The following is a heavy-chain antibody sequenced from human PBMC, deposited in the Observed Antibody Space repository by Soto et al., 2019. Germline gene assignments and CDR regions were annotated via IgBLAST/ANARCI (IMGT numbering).Heavy chain of an antibody. CDR1: GGSFSGYY. CDR2: INHSGST. J-gene: IGHJ6*02. CDR3: ARVTGRYYYGMDV. Sequence: QVQLQQWGAGLLKPSETLSLTCAVYGGSFSGYYWSWIRQPPGKGLEWIGEINHSGSTNYNPSLTSRVPIPVDTSKTQFSLKLSSVTAADTAVYYWARVTGRYYYGMDVWGQGTTVTVSS. V-gene: IGHV4-34*01.